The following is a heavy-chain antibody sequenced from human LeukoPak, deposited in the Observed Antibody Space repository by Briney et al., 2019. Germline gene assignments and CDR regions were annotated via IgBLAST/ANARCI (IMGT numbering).Heavy chain of an antibody. CDR3: AKDDAWLQYEN. J-gene: IGHJ4*02. V-gene: IGHV3-23*01. Sequence: GGSLRLSCAASGFTFDEYGMNWVRQAPGKGLEWVSGISPNGGITYYADSVKGRFPISRDNSRNTVSLQMNYLRAEDTAIYYCAKDDAWLQYENWGQGILVTVSS. D-gene: IGHD5-24*01. CDR2: ISPNGGIT. CDR1: GFTFDEYG.